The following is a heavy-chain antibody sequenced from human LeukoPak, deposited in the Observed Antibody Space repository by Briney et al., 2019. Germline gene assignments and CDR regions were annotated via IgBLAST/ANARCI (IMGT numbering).Heavy chain of an antibody. D-gene: IGHD3-10*01. CDR3: AKDTMVRGPQPDY. CDR1: GFTFSSYG. CDR2: ISGSGGST. Sequence: PGGSLGLSCAASGFTFSSYGMSWVRQAPGKGLEWVSAISGSGGSTYYADSVKGRFTISRDNSKNTLYLQMNSLRAEDTAVYYCAKDTMVRGPQPDYWGQGTLVTVSS. J-gene: IGHJ4*02. V-gene: IGHV3-23*01.